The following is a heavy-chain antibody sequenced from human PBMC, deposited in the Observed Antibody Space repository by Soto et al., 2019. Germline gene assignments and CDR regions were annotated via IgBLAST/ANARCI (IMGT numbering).Heavy chain of an antibody. Sequence: QTLSLTRALSGDSVSSNSAAWNWIRQSPSRGLEWLGRTYYRSKWYNDYAVSVKSRITINPYTSTNQFSLQLNSVTPEDTALYYCARSLTIFGVVIMGYWGQGTLVTVSS. CDR2: TYYRSKWYN. CDR3: ARSLTIFGVVIMGY. CDR1: GDSVSSNSAA. V-gene: IGHV6-1*01. J-gene: IGHJ4*02. D-gene: IGHD3-3*01.